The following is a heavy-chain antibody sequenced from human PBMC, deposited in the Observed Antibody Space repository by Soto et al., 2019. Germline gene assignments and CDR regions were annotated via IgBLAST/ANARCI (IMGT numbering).Heavy chain of an antibody. CDR3: ARDQSGLFDY. CDR2: IHYSGST. J-gene: IGHJ4*02. V-gene: IGHV4-59*01. Sequence: PSETLSLTCTVSGGSISSYYWSWIRQPPGKGLEWIGYIHYSGSTNYNPSLKSRVTISVDTSKNQFSLKLSSVTAADTAVYYCARDQSGLFDYWGQGTLVTVSS. CDR1: GGSISSYY.